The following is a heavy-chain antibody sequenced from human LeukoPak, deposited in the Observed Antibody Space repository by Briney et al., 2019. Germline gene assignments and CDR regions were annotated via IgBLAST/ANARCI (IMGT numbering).Heavy chain of an antibody. Sequence: GGSLRLSCAASGFTVSSNYMSWVHQGEGLEWVSVIYSDGSTYYADSVKGRFTISRDNSKNTLYLQMNSLRAEDTAVYYCAGLHLTYSGGWYWVDYWGQGTLVTVSS. CDR2: IYSDGST. CDR3: AGLHLTYSGGWYWVDY. J-gene: IGHJ4*02. CDR1: GFTVSSNY. D-gene: IGHD6-19*01. V-gene: IGHV3-66*04.